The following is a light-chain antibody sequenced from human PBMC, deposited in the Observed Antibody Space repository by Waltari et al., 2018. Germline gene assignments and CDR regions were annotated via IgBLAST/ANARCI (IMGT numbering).Light chain of an antibody. CDR2: GAS. V-gene: IGKV3-20*01. J-gene: IGKJ2*01. CDR3: QQYGSSPQT. Sequence: EIVLTQSPGTLSFSPGERATLSCRASQSVRGNSLAWYQQRAGQATRLLMHGASSRATGIPDRFSGSGSGTDFTLTISRLETEDFAVYYCQQYGSSPQTFGQGTKLEIK. CDR1: QSVRGNS.